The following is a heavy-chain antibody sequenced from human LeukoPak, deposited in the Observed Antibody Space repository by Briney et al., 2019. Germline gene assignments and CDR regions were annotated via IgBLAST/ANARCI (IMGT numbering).Heavy chain of an antibody. Sequence: SETLSLTCAVYGGSFSGYYWSWIRQPPGKGLEWIGEINHSGSTNYNPSLKSRVTISVDTSKNQFSLKLSSVTAADTAVYYCARGRSWSRESSFDYWGQGTLVTVSS. CDR3: ARGRSWSRESSFDY. CDR2: INHSGST. CDR1: GGSFSGYY. V-gene: IGHV4-34*01. D-gene: IGHD3-10*01. J-gene: IGHJ4*02.